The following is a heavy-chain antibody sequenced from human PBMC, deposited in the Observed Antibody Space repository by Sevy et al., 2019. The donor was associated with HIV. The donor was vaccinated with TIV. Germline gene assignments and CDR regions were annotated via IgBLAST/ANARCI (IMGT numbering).Heavy chain of an antibody. CDR1: GGSFSGYY. D-gene: IGHD3-22*01. CDR2: INHSGST. CDR3: ARGGLVVATNWFDP. J-gene: IGHJ5*02. Sequence: SETPSLTCAVYGGSFSGYYWSWIRQPPGKGLEWIGEINHSGSTNYNPSLKIRVTISVDTSKNQFSLKLSSVTAADTAVYYCARGGLVVATNWFDPWGQGTLVTVSS. V-gene: IGHV4-34*01.